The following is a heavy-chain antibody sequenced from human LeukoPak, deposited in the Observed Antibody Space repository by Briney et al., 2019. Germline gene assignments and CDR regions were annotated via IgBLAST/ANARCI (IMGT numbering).Heavy chain of an antibody. V-gene: IGHV4-59*10. Sequence: SETLSLTCAVYGGSFSGYYWSWIRQSPGKGLEWIGRIYTSGSTNYNPSLKSRVTISVDTSKNQFSLKLSSVTAADTAMYYCARSSSSGWGFRFDPWGQGTLVTVSS. CDR3: ARSSSSGWGFRFDP. D-gene: IGHD6-19*01. CDR1: GGSFSGYY. J-gene: IGHJ5*02. CDR2: IYTSGST.